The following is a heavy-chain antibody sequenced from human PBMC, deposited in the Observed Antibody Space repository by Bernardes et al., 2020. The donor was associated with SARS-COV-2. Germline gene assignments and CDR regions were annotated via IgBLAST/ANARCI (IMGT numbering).Heavy chain of an antibody. Sequence: SVKVSCKASGGTFSSYAISWVRQAPGQGLEWMGRIIPIFGTANYAQKFQGRVTITADESTSTAYMELSSLRSEDTAMYYCARSGWYGVVTANANQGRGWFDPWGQGTLVTVSS. J-gene: IGHJ5*02. CDR3: ARSGWYGVVTANANQGRGWFDP. D-gene: IGHD2-21*02. V-gene: IGHV1-69*13. CDR2: IIPIFGTA. CDR1: GGTFSSYA.